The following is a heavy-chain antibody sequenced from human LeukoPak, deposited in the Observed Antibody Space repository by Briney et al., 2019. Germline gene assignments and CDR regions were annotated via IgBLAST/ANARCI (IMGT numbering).Heavy chain of an antibody. D-gene: IGHD3/OR15-3a*01. J-gene: IGHJ4*02. Sequence: SETLSLTCTVSGGSISSGSYYWSWIRQPAGKGLEWIGRIYTSGSTNYNPSLKSRVTIPVDTSKNQFSLKLSSVTAADTAVYYCARSITIFGLVYWGQGTLVTVSS. CDR1: GGSISSGSYY. CDR2: IYTSGST. V-gene: IGHV4-61*02. CDR3: ARSITIFGLVY.